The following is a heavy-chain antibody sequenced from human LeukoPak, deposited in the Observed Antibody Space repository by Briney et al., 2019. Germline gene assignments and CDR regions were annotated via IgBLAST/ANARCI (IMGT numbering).Heavy chain of an antibody. J-gene: IGHJ4*02. CDR1: GGSIRSYY. CDR2: IYYSGST. Sequence: SETLSLTCTVSGGSIRSYYWNWIRQPPGKGLEWIGYIYYSGSTNYNPSLKSRVTISVDTSKNQFSLKLSSVTAVDTAVYYCARSDCSSTSCYLTHFDYWGQGTLVTVSS. V-gene: IGHV4-59*01. CDR3: ARSDCSSTSCYLTHFDY. D-gene: IGHD2-2*01.